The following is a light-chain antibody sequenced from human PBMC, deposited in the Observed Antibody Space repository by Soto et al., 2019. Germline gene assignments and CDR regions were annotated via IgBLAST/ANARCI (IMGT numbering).Light chain of an antibody. Sequence: DFQLTQFPSILSASVGDRVTITCRASQGIISYLAWYQQKPGKAPKLLIYAASTLQSGVPSRFSGSGSGTEFTLTISSLQPEDFATYYCQQLNSYPRITFGQGTRLEIK. CDR1: QGIISY. J-gene: IGKJ5*01. V-gene: IGKV1-9*01. CDR3: QQLNSYPRIT. CDR2: AAS.